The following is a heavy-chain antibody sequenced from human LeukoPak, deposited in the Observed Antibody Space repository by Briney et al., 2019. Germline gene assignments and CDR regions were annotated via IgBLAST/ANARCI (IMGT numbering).Heavy chain of an antibody. CDR1: GGTFSSYA. CDR2: IIPIFGTA. J-gene: IGHJ4*02. V-gene: IGHV1-69*05. Sequence: ASVKVSCKASGGTFSSYAISWVRQAPGQGLEWMGGIIPIFGTANYAQKFQGRVTITTDESTSTAYMELSSLRSEDTAVYYCAREEYSGSSGHYDYWGQGTLVTVSS. D-gene: IGHD6-6*01. CDR3: AREEYSGSSGHYDY.